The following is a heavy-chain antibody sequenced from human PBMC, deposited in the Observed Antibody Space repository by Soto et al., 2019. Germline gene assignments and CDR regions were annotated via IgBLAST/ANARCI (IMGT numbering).Heavy chain of an antibody. J-gene: IGHJ4*02. CDR1: GFTFSSYS. D-gene: IGHD6-19*01. CDR2: ISSSSSYI. CDR3: ARTSQWMNSGWTYYFDY. Sequence: GGSLRLSCAASGFTFSSYSMNWVRQAPGKGLEWVSSISSSSSYIYYADSVKGRFTISRDNAKNSLYLQMNSLRAEDTAVYYCARTSQWMNSGWTYYFDYWGQGTLVTVSS. V-gene: IGHV3-21*01.